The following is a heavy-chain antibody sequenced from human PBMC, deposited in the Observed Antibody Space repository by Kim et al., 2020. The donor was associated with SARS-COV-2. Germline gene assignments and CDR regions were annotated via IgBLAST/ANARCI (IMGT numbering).Heavy chain of an antibody. V-gene: IGHV3-7*01. D-gene: IGHD1-26*01. J-gene: IGHJ4*02. CDR2: IKQDGSEK. CDR1: GFTFSSYW. Sequence: GGSLRLSCAASGFTFSSYWMSWVRQAPGKGLEWVANIKQDGSEKYYVDSVKGRFTISRDNAKNSLYLQMNSLRAEDTAVYYCASQGAHSGSYYYYFDYWGQGTLVTVSS. CDR3: ASQGAHSGSYYYYFDY.